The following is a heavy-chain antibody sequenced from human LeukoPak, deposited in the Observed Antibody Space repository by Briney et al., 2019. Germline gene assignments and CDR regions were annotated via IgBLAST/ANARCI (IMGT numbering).Heavy chain of an antibody. V-gene: IGHV4-61*01. D-gene: IGHD3-10*01. CDR3: ARGVTMVRGVITNWFDP. J-gene: IGHJ5*02. Sequence: SETLSLTCIVSGDSVTSGSYYWSWIRQPPGKGLEWIGYIFYSGSTYYNPSLKSRVTISVDTSKNQFSLKLSSVTAADTAVYYCARGVTMVRGVITNWFDPWGQGTLVTVSS. CDR1: GDSVTSGSYY. CDR2: IFYSGST.